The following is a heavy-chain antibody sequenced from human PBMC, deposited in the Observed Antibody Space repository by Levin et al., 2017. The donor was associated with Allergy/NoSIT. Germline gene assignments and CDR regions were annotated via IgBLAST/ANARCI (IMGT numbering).Heavy chain of an antibody. V-gene: IGHV3-30-3*01. CDR2: ISDDGSSE. D-gene: IGHD1-1*01. CDR1: GFTFSNYA. Sequence: PSETLSLTCAASGFTFSNYAMHWVRQAPGKGLEWVGVISDDGSSEFYIDSVKGRFTFSRDNSKNRLYLQMDSLRAEDTALYYCVREIAEEGTWGQGTLVIVSS. J-gene: IGHJ4*02. CDR3: VREIAEEGT.